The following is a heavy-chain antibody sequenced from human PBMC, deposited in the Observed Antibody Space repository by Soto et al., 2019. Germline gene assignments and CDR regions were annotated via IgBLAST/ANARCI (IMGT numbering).Heavy chain of an antibody. CDR2: IKEDGSEK. CDR3: AREYYDSSGYPDY. J-gene: IGHJ4*02. CDR1: GFTFSNYW. Sequence: GGSLRLSCTASGFTFSNYWMNWIRQAPGKGLEWVANIKEDGSEKYYVDSVKGRFTISRDNTKNSLYLQMNSLRAEDTAVYYCAREYYDSSGYPDYWGQGTLVTVSS. V-gene: IGHV3-7*01. D-gene: IGHD3-22*01.